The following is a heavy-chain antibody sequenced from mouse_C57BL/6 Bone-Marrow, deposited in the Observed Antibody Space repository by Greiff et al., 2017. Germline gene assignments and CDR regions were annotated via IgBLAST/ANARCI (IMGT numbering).Heavy chain of an antibody. D-gene: IGHD1-1*01. Sequence: EVKLMESGGGLVNPGGSLKLSCAASGFTFSDYGMHWVRQAPEKGLEWVAYISSGSSTIYYADTVKGRFTISRDNAKNTLFLQMTSLRSEDTAMYYCARRDYYGSSYWYFDVWGTGTTVTVSS. CDR1: GFTFSDYG. J-gene: IGHJ1*03. CDR3: ARRDYYGSSYWYFDV. V-gene: IGHV5-17*01. CDR2: ISSGSSTI.